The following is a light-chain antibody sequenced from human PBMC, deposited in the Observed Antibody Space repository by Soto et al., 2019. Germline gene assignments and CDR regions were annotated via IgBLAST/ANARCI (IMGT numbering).Light chain of an antibody. J-gene: IGKJ4*01. CDR1: QSVSYY. V-gene: IGKV3-11*01. CDR2: DAS. Sequence: EIVLTQSPATLSLSPGERATLSCRASQSVSYYLAWYQQKPGQAPRLLIYDASNRATGIPARFSGSGSGTDFTLTISSLEPEHFAVYYCQQRYSWPRTFGGGTKVEIK. CDR3: QQRYSWPRT.